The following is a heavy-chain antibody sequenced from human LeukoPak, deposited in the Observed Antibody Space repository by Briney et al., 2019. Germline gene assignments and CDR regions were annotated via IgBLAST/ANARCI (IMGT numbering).Heavy chain of an antibody. CDR3: ARALYDSSGYRIDY. D-gene: IGHD3-22*01. V-gene: IGHV4-4*02. CDR1: GGSISSSNW. J-gene: IGHJ4*02. Sequence: SGTLSLTCDVSGGSISSSNWWSWVRQPPGKGLEWIGEIHHSGSTNYNPSLKSRVTISVDKSKNQFSLKLSSVTAADTAVYYCARALYDSSGYRIDYWGQGTLVTVSS. CDR2: IHHSGST.